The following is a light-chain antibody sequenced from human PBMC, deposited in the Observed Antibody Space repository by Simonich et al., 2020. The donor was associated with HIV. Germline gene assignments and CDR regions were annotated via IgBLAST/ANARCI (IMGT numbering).Light chain of an antibody. V-gene: IGKV3-15*01. CDR2: VAS. J-gene: IGKJ1*01. Sequence: EIVMTQSPATLSVSPGERATLSCRTSQSVLSVLAWYQQKPGHAPMLLIYVASTRATGIPARFSGSGSGTDFTLTINSLQSEDFALYYCQKYRKWWTFGQGTKVEIK. CDR1: QSVLSV. CDR3: QKYRKWWT.